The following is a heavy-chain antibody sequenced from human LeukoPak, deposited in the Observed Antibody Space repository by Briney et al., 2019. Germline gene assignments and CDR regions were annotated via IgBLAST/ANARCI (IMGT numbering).Heavy chain of an antibody. Sequence: GESLKISCKGSGYSFTSYWIGWVRQMPGKGLEWMGIIYPGDSDTRYSPSFQGQVTISADKSISTAYLQWSSLKASDTAMYYCARPSPYYRDAFDIWGQGTMVTASS. CDR3: ARPSPYYRDAFDI. V-gene: IGHV5-51*01. J-gene: IGHJ3*02. CDR2: IYPGDSDT. CDR1: GYSFTSYW. D-gene: IGHD3-10*01.